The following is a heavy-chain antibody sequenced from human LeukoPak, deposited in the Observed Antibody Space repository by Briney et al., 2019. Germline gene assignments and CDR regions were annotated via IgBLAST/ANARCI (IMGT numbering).Heavy chain of an antibody. V-gene: IGHV3-74*01. D-gene: IGHD4-23*01. CDR2: IKSDGSSS. CDR3: VRDLDLGGYSSFEY. CDR1: GFTFSSYFW. Sequence: GGSLRLSCAASGFTFSSYFWMHWVRPAPGKGLVWVSRIKSDGSSSTYADSLKGRFTISRDNAKNSLYLQMNTLRAEDTAVYYCVRDLDLGGYSSFEYWGQGTLVTVSS. J-gene: IGHJ4*02.